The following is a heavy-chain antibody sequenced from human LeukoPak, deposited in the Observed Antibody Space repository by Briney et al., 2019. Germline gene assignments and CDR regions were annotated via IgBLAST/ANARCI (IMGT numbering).Heavy chain of an antibody. J-gene: IGHJ4*02. CDR2: ISGSGGST. CDR3: AKRRTEDIVVVVAAPIAPFDY. CDR1: GFTFSSYA. V-gene: IGHV3-23*01. Sequence: PGGSLRLSCAASGFTFSSYAMSWVRQAPGKGLEWVSAISGSGGSTYYADSVKGRFTISRDNSKNTLYLQMNSLRAEDTAVYYCAKRRTEDIVVVVAAPIAPFDYWGQGTLVTVSS. D-gene: IGHD2-15*01.